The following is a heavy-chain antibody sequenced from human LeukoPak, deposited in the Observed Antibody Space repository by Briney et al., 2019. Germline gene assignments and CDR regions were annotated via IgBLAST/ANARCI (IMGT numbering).Heavy chain of an antibody. D-gene: IGHD3-22*01. CDR2: IYHSGST. J-gene: IGHJ5*02. CDR1: GYSISSGYY. CDR3: ARERYYYDSSGYPS. Sequence: PSETLSLTCAVSGYSISSGYYWGWIRQPPGKGLEWIGSIYHSGSTYYNPSLKSRVTISVDTSKNQFSLKLSSVTAADTAVYYCARERYYYDSSGYPSWGQGTLVTVSS. V-gene: IGHV4-38-2*02.